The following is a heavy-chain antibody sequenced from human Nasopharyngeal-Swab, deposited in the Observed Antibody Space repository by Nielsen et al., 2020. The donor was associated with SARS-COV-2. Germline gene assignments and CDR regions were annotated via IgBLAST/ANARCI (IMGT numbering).Heavy chain of an antibody. CDR3: ARVAVATEKYNWFDP. D-gene: IGHD1-26*01. CDR1: GYTFTSYY. V-gene: IGHV1-46*01. J-gene: IGHJ5*02. Sequence: VSVKVSCKASGYTFTSYYMHWVRQAPGQGLEWMGIINPSGGSTSYAQKFQGRVTMTRDTSTSTVYMELSSLRSEDTAVYYCARVAVATEKYNWFDPWGQGTLVTVSS. CDR2: INPSGGST.